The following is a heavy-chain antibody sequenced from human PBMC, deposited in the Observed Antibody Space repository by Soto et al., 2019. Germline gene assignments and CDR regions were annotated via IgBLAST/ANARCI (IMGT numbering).Heavy chain of an antibody. V-gene: IGHV6-1*01. J-gene: IGHJ6*02. Sequence: SQTLSLTCAISGDSVSSNSAAWNWIRQSPSRGLEWLGRTYYRSKWYNDYAVSVKSRITINPDTSKNQFSLQLNSVTPEDTAVYHCARDLIARSIAAAGIQRDYYYGMDVWGQGTTVTVSS. CDR1: GDSVSSNSAA. CDR2: TYYRSKWYN. D-gene: IGHD6-13*01. CDR3: ARDLIARSIAAAGIQRDYYYGMDV.